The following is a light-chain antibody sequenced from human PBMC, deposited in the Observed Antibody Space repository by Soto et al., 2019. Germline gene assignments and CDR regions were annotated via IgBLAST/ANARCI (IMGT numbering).Light chain of an antibody. CDR1: SSDVGGYNY. CDR2: EVN. V-gene: IGLV2-8*01. J-gene: IGLJ1*01. CDR3: TSSGGYNNAV. Sequence: QSVLTQPPSASGSPGQSVTISCTGTSSDVGGYNYVSWFQQHPGKAPKLIIHEVNQRPSGVPDRFSGSKSGNTASLTVSGLQAEDEGTYYCTSSGGYNNAVFGAGPKVTVL.